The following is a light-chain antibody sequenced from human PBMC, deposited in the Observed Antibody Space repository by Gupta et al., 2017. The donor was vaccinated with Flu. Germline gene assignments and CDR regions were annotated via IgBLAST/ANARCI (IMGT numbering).Light chain of an antibody. CDR1: QSIRTY. Sequence: DFKMTQSPSSLSASVGDRITITCRASQSIRTYLKWYQQRPGKAPKLLILSASTLQSGVPSRFSGSGSGTDFTLTISSLQPEDFATYFCQQNYNALLFTCGPGTKVDIK. V-gene: IGKV1-39*01. CDR3: QQNYNALLFT. J-gene: IGKJ3*01. CDR2: SAS.